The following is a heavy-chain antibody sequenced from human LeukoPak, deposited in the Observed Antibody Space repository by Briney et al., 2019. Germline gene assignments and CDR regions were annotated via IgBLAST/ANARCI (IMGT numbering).Heavy chain of an antibody. D-gene: IGHD6-13*01. Sequence: GGSLRLSCAVSGFTFSRYGMHWVRQAPGKGLEWVAVISNDGSNKYSADPVKGRFTISRDNSKNALYLQMNSLRAEDTAVYYCARGQPPSYYDMDVWGQGTTVTVSS. CDR1: GFTFSRYG. V-gene: IGHV3-30*03. CDR3: ARGQPPSYYDMDV. J-gene: IGHJ6*02. CDR2: ISNDGSNK.